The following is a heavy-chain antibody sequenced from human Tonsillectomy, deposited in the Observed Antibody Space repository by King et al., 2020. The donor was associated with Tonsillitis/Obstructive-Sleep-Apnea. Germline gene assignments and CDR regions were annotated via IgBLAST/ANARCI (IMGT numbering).Heavy chain of an antibody. CDR2: ISSSSSYI. CDR1: GFTFSSYS. J-gene: IGHJ6*03. Sequence: VQLVESGGGLVKPGGSLRLSCAASGFTFSSYSMNWVRQAPGKGLEWVSSISSSSSYIYYADSVKGRFTISSENAKNSLCLQMNSLRAEDTAVYYCARGGMIFGYYYMDVWGKGTTVTVSS. D-gene: IGHD3/OR15-3a*01. V-gene: IGHV3-21*01. CDR3: ARGGMIFGYYYMDV.